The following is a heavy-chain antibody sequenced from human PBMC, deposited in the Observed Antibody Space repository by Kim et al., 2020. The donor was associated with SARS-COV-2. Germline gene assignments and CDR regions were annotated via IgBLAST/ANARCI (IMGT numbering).Heavy chain of an antibody. J-gene: IGHJ5*02. D-gene: IGHD2-8*02. Sequence: GGSLRLSCSASGFTFSSYAMYWVRQAPGKGLECVSIITDGGTPTYYADSMRGRFNISRDNSKNTVYLQMRRLRSEDKGIYYCMKDTGDAWGKGTLVTV. CDR3: MKDTGDA. CDR2: ITDGGTPT. CDR1: GFTFSSYA. V-gene: IGHV3-64D*09.